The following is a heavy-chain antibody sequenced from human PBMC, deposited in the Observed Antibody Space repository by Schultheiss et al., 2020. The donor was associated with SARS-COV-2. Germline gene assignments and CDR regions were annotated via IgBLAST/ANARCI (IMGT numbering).Heavy chain of an antibody. CDR2: IRSKARNYAT. D-gene: IGHD5-18*01. CDR1: GFSFSGSG. J-gene: IGHJ5*02. Sequence: GESLKISCVTSGFSFSGSGIYWVRQASGKGLEWVGRIRSKARNYATTYAASVKGRFIISRDESRNTSYLQMNSLKIEDTAVYYCTRNSTSSGWFDPWGQGXX. CDR3: TRNSTSSGWFDP. V-gene: IGHV3-73*01.